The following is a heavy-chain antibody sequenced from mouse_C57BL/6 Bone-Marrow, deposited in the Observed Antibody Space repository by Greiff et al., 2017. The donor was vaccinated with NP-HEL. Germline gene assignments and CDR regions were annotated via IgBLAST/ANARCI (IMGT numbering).Heavy chain of an antibody. Sequence: EVKLVESGPGLVKPSQSLSLTCSVTGYSITSGYYWNWIRQFPGNKLEWMGYISYDGSNNYNPSLKNRISITRDTSKNQFFLKLNSVTTEDTATYYCAREDYSNLWYFDVWGTGTTVTVSS. CDR1: GYSITSGYY. J-gene: IGHJ1*03. D-gene: IGHD2-5*01. V-gene: IGHV3-6*01. CDR2: ISYDGSN. CDR3: AREDYSNLWYFDV.